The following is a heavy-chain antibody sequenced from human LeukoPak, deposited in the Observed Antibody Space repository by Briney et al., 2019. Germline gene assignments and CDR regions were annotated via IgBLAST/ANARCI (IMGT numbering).Heavy chain of an antibody. V-gene: IGHV3-74*01. CDR2: INSDGGST. Sequence: GGSLRLSCAASGLTFSSHWMLWVRQAPGKGLVWVSHINSDGGSTTYADSVKGRFTISRDNAKNTLYLQMSSLSAEDTALYYCARAEGGSSWYYFDYWGQGTLVTVSS. D-gene: IGHD6-13*01. CDR3: ARAEGGSSWYYFDY. J-gene: IGHJ4*02. CDR1: GLTFSSHW.